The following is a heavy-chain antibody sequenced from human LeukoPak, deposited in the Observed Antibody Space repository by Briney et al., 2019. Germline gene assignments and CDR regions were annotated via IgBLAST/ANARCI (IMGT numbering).Heavy chain of an antibody. Sequence: SETLSLTCTVSGGSISSYYWSWIRQPPGKGLEWIGYIYYSGSTNYNPSLKSRVTISVDTSKNQFSLKLSSVTAADTAVYYCAGEGTAIAAANYYYYYMDVWGKGTTVTVYS. J-gene: IGHJ6*03. CDR2: IYYSGST. CDR1: GGSISSYY. V-gene: IGHV4-59*01. D-gene: IGHD6-13*01. CDR3: AGEGTAIAAANYYYYYMDV.